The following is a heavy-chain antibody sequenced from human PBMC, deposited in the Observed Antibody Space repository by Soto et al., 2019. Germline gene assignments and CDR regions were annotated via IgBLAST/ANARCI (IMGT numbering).Heavy chain of an antibody. D-gene: IGHD3-16*01. V-gene: IGHV1-2*04. CDR1: GYTFTGYY. CDR3: ARWGGGGYWYFDL. CDR2: INPNRGGT. Sequence: QVQLVQSGAEVKKPGASVKVSCKASGYTFTGYYMHWVRQAPGQGLEWMGWINPNRGGTNYAQKFQGWVTMTRDTSISTAYMELSRLRSDDTAVYCCARWGGGGYWYFDLWGRGTLVTVSS. J-gene: IGHJ2*01.